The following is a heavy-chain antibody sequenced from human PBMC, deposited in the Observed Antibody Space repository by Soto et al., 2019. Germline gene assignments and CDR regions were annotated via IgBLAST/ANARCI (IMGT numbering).Heavy chain of an antibody. D-gene: IGHD3-22*01. CDR1: GFTFSSYW. J-gene: IGHJ6*02. CDR2: IKQDGSEK. CDR3: ARDWGRYYDSSGYYYPPTYYYYGMDV. Sequence: EAQLVESGGGLVQPGGSLRLSCAASGFTFSSYWMSWVRQAPGKGLEWVANIKQDGSEKYYVDSVKGRFTISRDNAKNSLYLQMNSLRAEDTAVYYCARDWGRYYDSSGYYYPPTYYYYGMDVWGQGTTVTVSS. V-gene: IGHV3-7*05.